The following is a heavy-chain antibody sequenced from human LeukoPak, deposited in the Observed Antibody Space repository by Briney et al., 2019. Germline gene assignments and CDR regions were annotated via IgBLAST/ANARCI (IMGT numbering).Heavy chain of an antibody. Sequence: GGALRLSCAASGFTFSSYAMSWVRQAPGKGLEWVSAIRGSGGSTYYADSVKGRFTISRDNSKNTLYLQMNSLRAEDTAVYYCAKYPQALYGSGSYYRDYFDYWGQGTLVTVSS. CDR2: IRGSGGST. CDR1: GFTFSSYA. CDR3: AKYPQALYGSGSYYRDYFDY. D-gene: IGHD3-10*01. V-gene: IGHV3-23*01. J-gene: IGHJ4*02.